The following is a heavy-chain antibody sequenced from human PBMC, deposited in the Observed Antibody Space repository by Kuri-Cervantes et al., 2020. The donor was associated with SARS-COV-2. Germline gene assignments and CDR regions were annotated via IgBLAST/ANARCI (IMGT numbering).Heavy chain of an antibody. V-gene: IGHV1-69*15. CDR2: IIPIFGTT. D-gene: IGHD2-8*01. CDR1: GGSFSNYV. J-gene: IGHJ3*02. Sequence: KISCKASGGSFSNYVISWVRQAPGQGLEWMGRIIPIFGTTNFAQRFQGRVTITADESTSTAYMELSSLRFEDTAVYYCARLRSLGYCTSGVCSPNFFEIWGQGTMVTVSS. CDR3: ARLRSLGYCTSGVCSPNFFEI.